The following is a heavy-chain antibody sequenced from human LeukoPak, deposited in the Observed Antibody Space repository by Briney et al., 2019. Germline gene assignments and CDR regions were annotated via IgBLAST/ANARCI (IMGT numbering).Heavy chain of an antibody. V-gene: IGHV4-31*03. D-gene: IGHD6-19*01. CDR3: ARVRWLVRSYDY. CDR1: GGSISSAAYY. CDR2: IYYSGSP. Sequence: SETLSLTCTVSGGSISSAAYYWTWIRQHPGKGLEWIGYIYYSGSPYYNPSLKSRVTMSVDTSKNQFSLKLSSVTAADTAVYYCARVRWLVRSYDYWGQGTLVTVSS. J-gene: IGHJ4*02.